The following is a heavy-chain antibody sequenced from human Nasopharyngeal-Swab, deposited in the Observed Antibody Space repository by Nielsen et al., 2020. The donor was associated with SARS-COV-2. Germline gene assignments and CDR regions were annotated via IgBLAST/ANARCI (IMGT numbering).Heavy chain of an antibody. Sequence: GESLKISCAASGFSFSTYTMNWVRQAPGKGLEWVGHIKSNAEGGTPVYAAALKDRITISRDESKNTLFLQMNSLKTEDTAVYYCARSRGAGPNYYFDYWGQGSLVTVSS. D-gene: IGHD6-19*01. CDR3: ARSRGAGPNYYFDY. V-gene: IGHV3-15*01. CDR1: GFSFSTYT. J-gene: IGHJ4*02. CDR2: IKSNAEGGTP.